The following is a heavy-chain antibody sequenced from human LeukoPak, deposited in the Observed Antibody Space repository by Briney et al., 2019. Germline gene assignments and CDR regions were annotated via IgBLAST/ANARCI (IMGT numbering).Heavy chain of an antibody. D-gene: IGHD2-21*02. CDR3: ARWCGGDCPTTLSGGSSFDY. CDR1: GGSISSSSYY. Sequence: PSETLSLTCTVSGGSISSSSYYWVWIRQPPGKGLEWIGSIYYSGSTYYNPSLKSRVTISVDTSKNQFSLKLSSVTAADTAVYYCARWCGGDCPTTLSGGSSFDYWGQGTLVTVSS. V-gene: IGHV4-39*07. J-gene: IGHJ4*02. CDR2: IYYSGST.